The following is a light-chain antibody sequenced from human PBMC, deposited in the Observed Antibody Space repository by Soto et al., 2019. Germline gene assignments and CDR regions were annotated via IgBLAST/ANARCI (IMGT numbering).Light chain of an antibody. V-gene: IGKV3-11*01. CDR1: QSVSSY. CDR3: QKHDNGLIT. J-gene: IGKJ5*01. CDR2: DES. Sequence: ESVFRQSPATLSLSPGERAALPWMASQSVSSYLAWYKQKPGQDNRIIIYDESNRATGITARFSGSGSGTDFPLPISSLEPEDFATYYCQKHDNGLITFGQGTRLEIK.